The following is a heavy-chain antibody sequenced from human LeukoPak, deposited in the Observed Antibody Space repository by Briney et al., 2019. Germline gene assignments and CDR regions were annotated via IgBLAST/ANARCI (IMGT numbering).Heavy chain of an antibody. CDR3: AKHIAAAGGFDY. CDR1: GFTFSSYA. Sequence: GGSLRLSCAASGFTFSSYAMSWVRQAPGKGLEWVSAISGSGGSTYYADSVKGRFTISRDNSKNTLYLQMNSLRAEDTAVYYRAKHIAAAGGFDYWGQGTLVTVSS. D-gene: IGHD6-13*01. CDR2: ISGSGGST. V-gene: IGHV3-23*01. J-gene: IGHJ4*02.